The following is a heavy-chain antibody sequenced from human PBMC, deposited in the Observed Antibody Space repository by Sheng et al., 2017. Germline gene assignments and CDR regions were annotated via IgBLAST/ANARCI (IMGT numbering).Heavy chain of an antibody. CDR2: IYPGDSDT. D-gene: IGHD1-1*01. CDR1: GYRFTDYW. V-gene: IGHV5-51*01. J-gene: IGHJ4*02. Sequence: EVQLVQSAAEVKKPGESLKISCKGFGYRFTDYWIGWVRQMPGKGLEWMGIIYPGDSDTTYSPSFQGQVTISADKSITTAYLQWSSLKASDTAMYYCARHVGATGPDYWDQGTLVTVSS. CDR3: ARHVGATGPDY.